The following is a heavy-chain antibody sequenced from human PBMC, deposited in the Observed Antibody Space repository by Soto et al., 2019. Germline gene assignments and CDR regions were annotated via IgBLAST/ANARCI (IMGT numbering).Heavy chain of an antibody. CDR3: AREGGSYYSGWYFDL. D-gene: IGHD1-26*01. V-gene: IGHV1-18*01. Sequence: QVQLVQSGAEVKKPGASVKVSCKASGYTFTSYGIIWVRQAPGQGLEGMGWISAYNGNTNYAQKLQGRVTMTTATSTSTAYMELRSLRSDDTAVYYCAREGGSYYSGWYFDLWGRGTLVTVSS. J-gene: IGHJ2*01. CDR2: ISAYNGNT. CDR1: GYTFTSYG.